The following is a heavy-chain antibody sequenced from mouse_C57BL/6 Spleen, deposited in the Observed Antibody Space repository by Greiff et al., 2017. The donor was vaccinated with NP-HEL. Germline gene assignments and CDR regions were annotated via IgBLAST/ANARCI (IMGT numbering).Heavy chain of an antibody. CDR1: GFTFSDYG. CDR3: ARGTDYYGSPWFAY. J-gene: IGHJ3*01. V-gene: IGHV5-17*01. D-gene: IGHD1-1*01. Sequence: EVKLVESGGGLVKPGGSLKLSCAASGFTFSDYGMHWVRQAPEKGLEWVAYISSGSSTIYYADTVKGRFTISRDNAKNTLFLQMTSLRSEDTAMYYCARGTDYYGSPWFAYWGQGTLVTVSA. CDR2: ISSGSSTI.